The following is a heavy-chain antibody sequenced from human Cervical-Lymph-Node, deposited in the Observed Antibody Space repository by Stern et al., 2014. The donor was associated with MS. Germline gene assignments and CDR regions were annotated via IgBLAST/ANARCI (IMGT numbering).Heavy chain of an antibody. Sequence: VQLVESGPGLVKPSETLSLTCTVSGDSINTRSDYWGWLRQAPGEGLEWIGTIHDTGTTYYHSSLRSRVSISVDMSKRQFSLRLNSVTAADTALYYCARQHSSGWYDYWGQGTLVTVSS. CDR3: ARQHSSGWYDY. CDR1: GDSINTRSDY. V-gene: IGHV4-39*01. D-gene: IGHD6-19*01. J-gene: IGHJ4*02. CDR2: IHDTGTT.